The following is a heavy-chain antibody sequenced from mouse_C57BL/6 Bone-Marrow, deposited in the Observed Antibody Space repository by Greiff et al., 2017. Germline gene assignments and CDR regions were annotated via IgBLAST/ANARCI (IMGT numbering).Heavy chain of an antibody. J-gene: IGHJ3*01. CDR3: ARSKYGNWGCAY. Sequence: QVQLQQSGPELVKPGASVKISCKASGYAFSSYGMNWVKQRPGKGLEWIGRIYPGDGDTNYNGKFKGKATLTADKSSSTAYMQLSSLTSEDAAVYFCARSKYGNWGCAYWGQGTLVTVSA. CDR1: GYAFSSYG. V-gene: IGHV1-82*01. CDR2: IYPGDGDT. D-gene: IGHD2-10*02.